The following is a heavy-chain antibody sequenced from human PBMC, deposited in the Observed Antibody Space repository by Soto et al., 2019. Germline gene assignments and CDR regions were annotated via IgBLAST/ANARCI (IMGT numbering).Heavy chain of an antibody. Sequence: GGSLRLSCAASGVTFSDYYMNWIRQAPGKGLEWVSYISSSGDTIYYADSVKGRFTMSRDNAKNSLYVQMDSLRAEDTAVYYSARGGVAYTSGWGIDYWGQGTLVTVSS. V-gene: IGHV3-11*01. CDR2: ISSSGDTI. CDR1: GVTFSDYY. J-gene: IGHJ4*02. CDR3: ARGGVAYTSGWGIDY. D-gene: IGHD6-19*01.